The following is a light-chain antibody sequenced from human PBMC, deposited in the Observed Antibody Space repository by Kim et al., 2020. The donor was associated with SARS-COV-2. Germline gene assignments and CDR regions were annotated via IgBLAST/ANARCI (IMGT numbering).Light chain of an antibody. CDR3: QQTYSTPPVT. CDR1: QPISNY. J-gene: IGKJ5*01. CDR2: VAT. V-gene: IGKV1-39*01. Sequence: SVGDSVTITCLASQPISNYLNWYQQKPGKAPNLLIYVATSLHTGVPSRFSGSGSGTDFTLTINNLQLEDFATYYCQQTYSTPPVTFGQGTRLEIK.